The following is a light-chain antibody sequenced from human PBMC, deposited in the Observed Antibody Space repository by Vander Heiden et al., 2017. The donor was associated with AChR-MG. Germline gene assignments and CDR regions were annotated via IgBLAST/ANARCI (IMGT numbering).Light chain of an antibody. V-gene: IGKV3-15*01. Sequence: EIVMTQSPATLSVSPGERATLSCRASQSVSSNLAWYQQKPGQAPRLIIYGASTRATEFTLTISSLQSEDFAVYYCQQYNNWLSLTFGGGTKVEIK. CDR1: QSVSSN. J-gene: IGKJ4*01. CDR2: GAS. CDR3: QQYNNWLSLT.